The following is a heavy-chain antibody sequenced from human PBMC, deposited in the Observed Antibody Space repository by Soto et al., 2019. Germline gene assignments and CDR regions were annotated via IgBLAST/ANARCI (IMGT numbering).Heavy chain of an antibody. V-gene: IGHV3-23*01. D-gene: IGHD1-26*01. CDR1: GFSFSSFA. CDR2: IGDSGAST. CDR3: AKGVELDV. Sequence: EVLLLESGGGLVQPGGSLGLSCEASGFSFSSFAMNWVRQAPGKGLEWVSAIGDSGASTYYADSVKGRFTISRDNSMNTLYLQLNSLRAEDTAVYYCAKGVELDVWGNGTTVTVSS. J-gene: IGHJ6*04.